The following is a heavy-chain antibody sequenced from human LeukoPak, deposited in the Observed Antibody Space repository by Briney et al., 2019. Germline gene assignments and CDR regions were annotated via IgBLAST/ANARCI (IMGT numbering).Heavy chain of an antibody. CDR3: TAETGRSDFDY. V-gene: IGHV3-15*01. J-gene: IGHJ4*02. Sequence: YPGGSLRLSCAASGFTFSNTWISWVRQAPGKGLEWVGRIIRKGADATIDYAAPVQDKHTISRDDSKNTLYLQMNSLKSEDTAVYYCTAETGRSDFDYWGQGTLVTVSS. CDR1: GFTFSNTW. CDR2: IIRKGADATI. D-gene: IGHD3-9*01.